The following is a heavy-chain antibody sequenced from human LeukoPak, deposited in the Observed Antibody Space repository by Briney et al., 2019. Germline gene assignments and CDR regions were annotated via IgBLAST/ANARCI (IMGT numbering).Heavy chain of an antibody. V-gene: IGHV3-21*01. Sequence: GGSLRLSCAASGFTFSDYSMNWVRQAPGKGLEWVSSINRNSRHEYYAGSVKGRFTISRDNAKNSLYLQMNSLRAEDMAVYYCVRDLTGEGVTTAYLHHWGQGTLVTVSS. CDR2: INRNSRHE. D-gene: IGHD3-10*01. J-gene: IGHJ1*01. CDR3: VRDLTGEGVTTAYLHH. CDR1: GFTFSDYS.